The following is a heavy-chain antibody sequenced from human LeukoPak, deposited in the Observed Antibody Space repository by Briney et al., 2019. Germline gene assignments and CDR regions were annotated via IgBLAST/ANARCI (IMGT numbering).Heavy chain of an antibody. J-gene: IGHJ4*02. V-gene: IGHV4-39*07. Sequence: PSEILSLTCTVSGGSISSGTYHWAWLRQAPGMGLESIGSISNTGVTFYNASLQSRVTISVDTSKNQFSLKLSSVTAADTAVYYCARGSLVGDCSGGSCKNDFDYWGQGTLVTVSS. CDR1: GGSISSGTYH. D-gene: IGHD2-15*01. CDR3: ARGSLVGDCSGGSCKNDFDY. CDR2: ISNTGVT.